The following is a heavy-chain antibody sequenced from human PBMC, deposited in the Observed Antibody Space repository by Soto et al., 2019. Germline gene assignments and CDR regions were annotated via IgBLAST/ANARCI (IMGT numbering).Heavy chain of an antibody. D-gene: IGHD1-26*01. CDR3: AKVVQVSELLGVDY. V-gene: IGHV3-23*01. CDR2: ISGSGGST. CDR1: GFTFSSYA. Sequence: EVQLLESGGGLVQPGGSLRLSCAASGFTFSSYARSWVRQAPGKGLEWVSAISGSGGSTYYADYVKGRFTISRDNSKNTLYLQMNSLRAEDTAVYYCAKVVQVSELLGVDYWGQGTLVTVSS. J-gene: IGHJ4*02.